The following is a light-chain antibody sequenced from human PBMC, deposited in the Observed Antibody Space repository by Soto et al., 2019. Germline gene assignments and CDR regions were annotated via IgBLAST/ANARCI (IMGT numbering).Light chain of an antibody. CDR3: QQRNNWPPVT. V-gene: IGKV3-11*01. J-gene: IGKJ4*01. CDR2: DAC. Sequence: EIVLTQSPATLSLSPGERATLSCRASQSVSRHLAWYQQKPGQAPRLLIYDACNRATGIPARFSGSGSGTDFTLTISSLEPEDFAVYYCQQRNNWPPVTFGGGTKVEIK. CDR1: QSVSRH.